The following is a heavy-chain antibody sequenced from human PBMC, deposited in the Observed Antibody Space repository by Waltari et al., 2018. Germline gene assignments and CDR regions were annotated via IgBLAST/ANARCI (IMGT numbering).Heavy chain of an antibody. CDR3: ATSKVEGATTPVSYYFDY. CDR1: GYTLTELS. V-gene: IGHV1-24*01. CDR2: FDPEDGET. Sequence: QVQLVQSGAEVKKPGASVKVSCKVSGYTLTELSMHWVRQAPGNGLEWMGGFDPEDGETIYAQKFQGRVTMTEDTSTDTAYMELSSLRSEDTAVYYCATSKVEGATTPVSYYFDYWGQGTLVTVSS. D-gene: IGHD1-26*01. J-gene: IGHJ4*02.